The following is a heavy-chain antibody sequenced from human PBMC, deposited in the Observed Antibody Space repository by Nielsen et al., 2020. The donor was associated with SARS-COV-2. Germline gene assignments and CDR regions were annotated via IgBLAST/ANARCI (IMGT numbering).Heavy chain of an antibody. CDR3: AKDVHYYDSSGYFFSYAGAFDI. V-gene: IGHV3-23*01. CDR2: ISGSGGST. D-gene: IGHD3-22*01. J-gene: IGHJ3*02. Sequence: GESLKISCAASGFTFSSYAMSWVRQAPGKGLEWVSAISGSGGSTYYADSVKGRFTISRDNSKNTLYLQMNSLRAEDTAVYYCAKDVHYYDSSGYFFSYAGAFDIWGQGTMVTVSS. CDR1: GFTFSSYA.